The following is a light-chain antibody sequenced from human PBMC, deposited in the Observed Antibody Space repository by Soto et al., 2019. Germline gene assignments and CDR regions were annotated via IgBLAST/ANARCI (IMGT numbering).Light chain of an antibody. Sequence: EIVMTQSPATLSVAPGERGTLSCRASQTVSTNLAWYHQKPGQAPRLLIYHSSTRATGIPARFSGSGSGTEFTLTISSLQSEDFAVYYCQQYNQWPPWTFGQGTKVDIK. J-gene: IGKJ1*01. CDR1: QTVSTN. V-gene: IGKV3D-15*01. CDR2: HSS. CDR3: QQYNQWPPWT.